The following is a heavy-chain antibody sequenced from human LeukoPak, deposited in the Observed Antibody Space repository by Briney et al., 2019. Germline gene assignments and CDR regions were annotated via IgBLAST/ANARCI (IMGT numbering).Heavy chain of an antibody. CDR3: ARGSGSSSRNWFDP. D-gene: IGHD3-10*01. Sequence: SETLSLTCTVSGGSISSYYWSWIRQPPGKGLEWIGYIYYSGYTNYNPSLKSRVTISVDTSKNQFSLKLSSVTAADTAVYYCARGSGSSSRNWFDPWGQGTLVTVSS. J-gene: IGHJ5*02. CDR1: GGSISSYY. CDR2: IYYSGYT. V-gene: IGHV4-59*08.